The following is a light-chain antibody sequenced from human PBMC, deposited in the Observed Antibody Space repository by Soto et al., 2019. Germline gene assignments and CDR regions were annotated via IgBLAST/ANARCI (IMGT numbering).Light chain of an antibody. Sequence: SVLTQPASVSGSPGQSITISCTGTSSDVGGYNYVSWYQQHPGKAPKLMIYDVSNRPSGVSNRFSGSKSGNTASLTISGLQDEDEADYYCSSYTSSSTLYVFGTGTRSPS. CDR3: SSYTSSSTLYV. V-gene: IGLV2-14*01. J-gene: IGLJ1*01. CDR2: DVS. CDR1: SSDVGGYNY.